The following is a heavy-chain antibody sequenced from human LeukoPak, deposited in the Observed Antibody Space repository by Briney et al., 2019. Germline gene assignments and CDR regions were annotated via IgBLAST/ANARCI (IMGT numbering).Heavy chain of an antibody. CDR3: AKDSWEIAAAGPDY. V-gene: IGHV3-30-3*01. D-gene: IGHD6-13*01. J-gene: IGHJ4*02. Sequence: GGSLRLSCAASGFTFSSYAMHWVRQAPGKGLEWVAVISYDGSNKYYADSVKGRFTISRDNSKNTLYLQMNSLRAEDTAVYYCAKDSWEIAAAGPDYWGQGTLVTVSS. CDR2: ISYDGSNK. CDR1: GFTFSSYA.